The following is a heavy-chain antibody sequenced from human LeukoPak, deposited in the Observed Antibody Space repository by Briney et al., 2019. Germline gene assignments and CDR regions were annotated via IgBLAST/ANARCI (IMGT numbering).Heavy chain of an antibody. V-gene: IGHV4-59*08. Sequence: SETLFLTCTVSGGSISSYYWSWIRQPPGKGLEWIGYIYYSGSTNYNPSLKSRVTISVDTSKNQFSLKLSSVTAADTAVYYCACQTNDAFDIWGQGTMVTVSS. J-gene: IGHJ3*02. CDR1: GGSISSYY. CDR2: IYYSGST. CDR3: ACQTNDAFDI.